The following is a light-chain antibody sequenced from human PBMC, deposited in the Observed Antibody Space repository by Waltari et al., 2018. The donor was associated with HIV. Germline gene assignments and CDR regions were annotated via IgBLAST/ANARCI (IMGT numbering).Light chain of an antibody. Sequence: ILTQPHSVSESPGKTVIISCTGRSGSVSSNYVQWYQPRPGNAPRTVIYEDDKRPSGVPDRFSGSIDGSSNSASLIISGLKPEDEGDYYCQSYDNSNWVFGGGTKLTV. CDR1: SGSVSSNY. J-gene: IGLJ3*02. CDR2: EDD. CDR3: QSYDNSNWV. V-gene: IGLV6-57*02.